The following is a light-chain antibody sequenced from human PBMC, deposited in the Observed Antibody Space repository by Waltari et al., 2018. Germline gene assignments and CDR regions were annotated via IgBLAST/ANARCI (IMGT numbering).Light chain of an antibody. CDR2: GAS. CDR1: QGVSSN. V-gene: IGKV3-15*01. CDR3: QQYNNWPPA. J-gene: IGKJ1*01. Sequence: EIVMTQSPATLSVSPGERATLSCRASQGVSSNLAWYQQKPGQAPRLLSYGASTRATGIPARFSGSGSGTEFTLTISSLQSEDFAVYYCQQYNNWPPAFGQGTKVEIK.